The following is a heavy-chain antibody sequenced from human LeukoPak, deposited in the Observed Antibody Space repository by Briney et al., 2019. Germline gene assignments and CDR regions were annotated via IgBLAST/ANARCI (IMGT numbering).Heavy chain of an antibody. J-gene: IGHJ4*02. D-gene: IGHD2-8*01. CDR2: IRGSGGST. CDR3: AKDRSCTNDICHGDFDY. CDR1: GFTFSSYA. Sequence: GGSLRLSCAASGFTFSSYAVSWVRQAPGKGLEWVSSIRGSGGSTYSADSVKGRFTISRDNSKNTLYLQMNSLRAEDTALYYCAKDRSCTNDICHGDFDYWGQGTLVTVSS. V-gene: IGHV3-23*01.